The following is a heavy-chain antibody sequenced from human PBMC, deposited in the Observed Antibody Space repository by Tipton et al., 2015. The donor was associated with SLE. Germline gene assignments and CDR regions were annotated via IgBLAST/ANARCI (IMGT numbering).Heavy chain of an antibody. CDR3: ARHVGGGYYSGWFDP. Sequence: TLSLTCAVSGYSISSGYSWGWVRQPPGKGLEWIGSIYHSGSTYYNPSLKSRVTISVDTSKNQFSLKLSSVTAADTAVYYCARHVGGGYYSGWFDPWGQGTLVTVSS. V-gene: IGHV4-38-2*01. D-gene: IGHD2-15*01. CDR2: IYHSGST. J-gene: IGHJ5*02. CDR1: GYSISSGYS.